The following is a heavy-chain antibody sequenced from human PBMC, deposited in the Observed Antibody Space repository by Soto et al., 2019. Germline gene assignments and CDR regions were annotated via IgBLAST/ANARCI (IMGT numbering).Heavy chain of an antibody. J-gene: IGHJ6*02. CDR3: ARVVIFGDVSSSYGLDV. CDR1: GFTFRTHG. V-gene: IGHV3-33*01. Sequence: GSLRLSCSASGFTFRTHGMHWVRQAPGKGLEWVAVIWYDGSIKYYADAVKGRFTVSRDNSKNTLYLEMNSLRGEDTAVYYCARVVIFGDVSSSYGLDVWGQGTTVTVSS. CDR2: IWYDGSIK. D-gene: IGHD3-3*01.